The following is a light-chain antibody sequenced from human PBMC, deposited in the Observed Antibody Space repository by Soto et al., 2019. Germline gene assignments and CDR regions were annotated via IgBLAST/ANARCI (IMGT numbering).Light chain of an antibody. Sequence: QAASVSGSPGQSITISCTGTSSDVGAYTYVSWYQQHPGKAPKLMIYDVSIRPSGVSDRFSGSKSGNTASLTISGLQAEDEADYYCSSYTSSNTLIFGGGTKLTVL. CDR3: SSYTSSNTLI. J-gene: IGLJ2*01. V-gene: IGLV2-14*01. CDR1: SSDVGAYTY. CDR2: DVS.